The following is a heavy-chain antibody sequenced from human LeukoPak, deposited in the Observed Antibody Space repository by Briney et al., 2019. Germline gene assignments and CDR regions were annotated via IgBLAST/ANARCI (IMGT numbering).Heavy chain of an antibody. D-gene: IGHD1-26*01. Sequence: SSQTLSLTCAVSGDSIINNIYYWNWIRQPPGKGLEWIGYINQGGSAYYNPSLESRVTISADTSQNRFSLKLNSVTAADTAVYYCARDIGGAPPYYYYYMDVWDEGTTVTVSS. CDR1: GDSIINNIYY. J-gene: IGHJ6*03. CDR3: ARDIGGAPPYYYYYMDV. V-gene: IGHV4-30-2*01. CDR2: INQGGSA.